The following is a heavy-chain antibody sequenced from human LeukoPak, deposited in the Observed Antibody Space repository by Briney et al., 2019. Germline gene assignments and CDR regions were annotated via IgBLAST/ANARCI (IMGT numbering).Heavy chain of an antibody. J-gene: IGHJ4*02. CDR2: IYYSGST. CDR3: ARESRPTFYYDSSGYYPDY. D-gene: IGHD3-22*01. Sequence: NASETLSLTCTVSGGSISSGDYYWSWIRQPPGKGLEWIGYIYYSGSTFYNPSLKSRVIISVDTSKNQFSLKLSSVTAADTAVYYCARESRPTFYYDSSGYYPDYWGQGTLVTVSS. V-gene: IGHV4-30-4*01. CDR1: GGSISSGDYY.